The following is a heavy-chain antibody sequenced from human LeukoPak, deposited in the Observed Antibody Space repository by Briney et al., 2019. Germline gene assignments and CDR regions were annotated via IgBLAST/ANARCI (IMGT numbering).Heavy chain of an antibody. CDR3: ARSSTTDANHYYYYYMDV. V-gene: IGHV4-59*08. CDR2: IYYSGST. CDR1: GGSISSYY. D-gene: IGHD2-2*01. Sequence: SETMSLTCTVSGGSISSYYWSWIRQPPGKGLEWIGYIYYSGSTNYNPSLKSRVTISVDTSKNQFSLKPSSVAAADTAVYYCARSSTTDANHYYYYYMDVWGRGTTVTVSS. J-gene: IGHJ6*03.